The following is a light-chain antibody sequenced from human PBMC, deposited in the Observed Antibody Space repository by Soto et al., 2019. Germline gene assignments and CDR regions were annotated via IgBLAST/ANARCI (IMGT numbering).Light chain of an antibody. V-gene: IGKV3-20*01. J-gene: IGKJ1*01. CDR3: QQYGSSPWT. CDR1: QSVSSNY. CDR2: AAS. Sequence: EIVLTQSPGTLSLSPGERATLSCMASQSVSSNYLGWYQQKPGQAPRLLIYAASSRATGIPDRFSGSGSGTDFTLTISRLEPEDFAVYFCQQYGSSPWTFGQGTKVDIK.